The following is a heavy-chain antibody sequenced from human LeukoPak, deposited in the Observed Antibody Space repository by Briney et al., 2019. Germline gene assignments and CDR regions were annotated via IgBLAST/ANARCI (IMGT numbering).Heavy chain of an antibody. V-gene: IGHV4-59*01. J-gene: IGHJ6*02. CDR1: GGSISSYY. D-gene: IGHD3-22*01. Sequence: SETLSLTCTVSGGSISSYYWSWIRQPPGKGLEWIGYIYYGGSTNYNPSLKSRVTISGDTSKNPFSLKLSSVTAADTAVYYCARDPREIPYYYDSSGYLSPYGMDVWGQGTTVTVSS. CDR2: IYYGGST. CDR3: ARDPREIPYYYDSSGYLSPYGMDV.